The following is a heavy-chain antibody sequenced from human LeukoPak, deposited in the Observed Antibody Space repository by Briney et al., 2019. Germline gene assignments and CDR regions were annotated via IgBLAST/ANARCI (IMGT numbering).Heavy chain of an antibody. V-gene: IGHV4-34*01. Sequence: LETLSLTCAVYGGSFSGYYWSWIRQPPGKGLEWIGEINHSGSTNYNPSLKSRVTISVDTSKNQFSLKLSSVTAADTAVYYCARARITMVRGVIIDYWGQGTLVTVSS. D-gene: IGHD3-10*01. J-gene: IGHJ4*02. CDR3: ARARITMVRGVIIDY. CDR2: INHSGST. CDR1: GGSFSGYY.